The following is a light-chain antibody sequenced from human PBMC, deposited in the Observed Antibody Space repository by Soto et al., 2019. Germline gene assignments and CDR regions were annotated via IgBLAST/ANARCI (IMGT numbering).Light chain of an antibody. CDR2: AAS. CDR3: QQRSNWPLT. V-gene: IGKV1-9*01. J-gene: IGKJ4*01. CDR1: QVISTS. Sequence: DIELTQSPSSLSLSLGESVTITCRASQVISTSLAWYQEKPGKAPRLLIYAASTRESGVPSRFSATVSGTEFSLTITSLEPEDFAAYYCQQRSNWPLTFGGGTKVDIK.